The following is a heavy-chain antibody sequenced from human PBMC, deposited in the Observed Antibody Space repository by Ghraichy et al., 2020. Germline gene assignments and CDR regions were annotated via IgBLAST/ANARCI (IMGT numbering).Heavy chain of an antibody. D-gene: IGHD4-17*01. V-gene: IGHV4-30-4*01. J-gene: IGHJ5*02. CDR1: GGSISSGDYY. CDR3: ARVGVHGDYPNRFDP. CDR2: IYYSGST. Sequence: SETLSLTCTVSGGSISSGDYYWSWIRQPPGKGLEWIGYIYYSGSTYYNPSLKSRVTISVDTSKNQFSLKLSSVTAADTAVYYCARVGVHGDYPNRFDPWGQGTLVTVSS.